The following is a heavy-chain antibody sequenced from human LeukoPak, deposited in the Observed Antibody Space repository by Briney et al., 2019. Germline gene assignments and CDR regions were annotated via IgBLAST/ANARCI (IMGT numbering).Heavy chain of an antibody. Sequence: GQSLKISCKGSGYSFTSYWISWVRQMPGKGLEWMGRIDRSDTYTNYSPSFQGHVTISADKSISTAYLQWSSLKASDTAMYYCAILRYCSSTSCYEGGYWFDPWGQGTLVTVSS. J-gene: IGHJ5*02. D-gene: IGHD2-2*01. CDR1: GYSFTSYW. CDR3: AILRYCSSTSCYEGGYWFDP. V-gene: IGHV5-10-1*01. CDR2: IDRSDTYT.